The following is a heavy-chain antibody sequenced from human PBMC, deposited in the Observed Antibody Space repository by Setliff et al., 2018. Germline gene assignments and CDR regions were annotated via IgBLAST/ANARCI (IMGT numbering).Heavy chain of an antibody. CDR3: ARDGDNYYDSSGYYLNHAFDI. CDR1: GYTFTSYD. V-gene: IGHV1-2*06. D-gene: IGHD3-22*01. CDR2: ISPDSGGT. Sequence: ASVKVSCKASGYTFTSYDINWVRQAPGQGLEWMGRISPDSGGTNYAQKFQGRVTMTRDTSISTAYMELSRLRSDDTAVYCCARDGDNYYDSSGYYLNHAFDIWGQGTMVTVS. J-gene: IGHJ3*02.